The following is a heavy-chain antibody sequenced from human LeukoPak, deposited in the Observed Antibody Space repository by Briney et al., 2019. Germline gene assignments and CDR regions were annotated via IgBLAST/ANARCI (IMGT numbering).Heavy chain of an antibody. CDR2: ISGSGGST. CDR3: AKDGAGGYCSSTSCYEFDY. V-gene: IGHV3-23*01. CDR1: GFTFSRYA. J-gene: IGHJ4*02. D-gene: IGHD2-2*01. Sequence: GGSLRLSCAASGFTFSRYAMSWVRQSPGEGLEWGSAISGSGGSTYYADSVKGRFTISRDNSKNTLYLQMNSVRADDTAIHFCAKDGAGGYCSSTSCYEFDYWGQGTLVTVSS.